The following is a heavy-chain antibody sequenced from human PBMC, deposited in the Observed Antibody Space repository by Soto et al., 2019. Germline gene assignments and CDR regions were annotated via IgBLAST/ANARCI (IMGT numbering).Heavy chain of an antibody. J-gene: IGHJ4*02. D-gene: IGHD5-18*01. V-gene: IGHV3-30-3*01. CDR3: ARGHTASAAMVTGQFDY. CDR2: ISYDGSIK. CDR1: GFTFYNYA. Sequence: QVQLVESGGGVVQPGTSLRLSCAASGFTFYNYALHWVRRAPGKGLEWVAVISYDGSIKYYADSVKGRFTISRDNSKNTLYLQLNSPRTEDMGVYHCARGHTASAAMVTGQFDYWGQGTLVTVSS.